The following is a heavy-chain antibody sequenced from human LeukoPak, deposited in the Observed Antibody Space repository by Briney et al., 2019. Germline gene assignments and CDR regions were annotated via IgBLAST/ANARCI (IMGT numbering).Heavy chain of an antibody. Sequence: PSETLSLTCTVSGDSISSDDYYWSWIRQPAGKGLEWIGRFSASGNSNYNPSLKSRLTISVDTSKDQFSLKLTSVTAADTAVYYCARDLTHRRDTPYNWFDPWGQGTLVTVSS. CDR3: ARDLTHRRDTPYNWFDP. J-gene: IGHJ5*02. D-gene: IGHD3-16*02. CDR1: GDSISSDDYY. CDR2: FSASGNS. V-gene: IGHV4-61*02.